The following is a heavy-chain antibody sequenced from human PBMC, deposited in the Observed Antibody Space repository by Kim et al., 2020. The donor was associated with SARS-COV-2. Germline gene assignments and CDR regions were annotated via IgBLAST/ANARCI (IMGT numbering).Heavy chain of an antibody. CDR1: GFSLTTSGVG. CDR3: AQRYYDVSLGYYIGAWFDP. Sequence: SGPTLVKSTETLTLTCTVSGFSLTTSGVGVGWFRQPPGKALEWLALIYWDDDKQYSPSLKTRLTLTKDTSKNQVVLTMTNMDPVDTGTYYCAQRYYDVSLGYYIGAWFDPWGQGTLITVAS. J-gene: IGHJ5*02. V-gene: IGHV2-5*02. D-gene: IGHD3-3*01. CDR2: IYWDDDK.